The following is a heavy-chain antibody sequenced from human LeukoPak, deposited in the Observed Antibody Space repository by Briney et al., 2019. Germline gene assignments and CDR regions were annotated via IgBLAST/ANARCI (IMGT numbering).Heavy chain of an antibody. CDR1: GYTFTGYD. CDR2: IIPNRGGT. Sequence: ASVKVSCKASGYTFTGYDVHWVRQAPGQGLEWMGRIIPNRGGTNHAQKFQGGVTMTRDTSISTAYMELSGLRSDDTAVYYCARDSDSSGYSVDYWGQGTLVTVSS. CDR3: ARDSDSSGYSVDY. J-gene: IGHJ4*02. D-gene: IGHD3-22*01. V-gene: IGHV1-2*06.